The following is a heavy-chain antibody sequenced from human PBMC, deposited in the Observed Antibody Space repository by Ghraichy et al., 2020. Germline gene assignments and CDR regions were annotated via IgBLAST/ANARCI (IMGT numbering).Heavy chain of an antibody. J-gene: IGHJ6*02. D-gene: IGHD3-22*01. CDR2: ISYDGSNK. CDR1: GFTFNKYA. Sequence: GGSLRLSCAGSGFTFNKYAMHWVRQAPGKGLEWVAVISYDGSNKYYPDSVKGRFTISRDNSKNTLYLQMNSLRAEDTAVYYCAKNYDSSGYYTRGYFYGMYVWGQGTTVTVSS. CDR3: AKNYDSSGYYTRGYFYGMYV. V-gene: IGHV3-30*18.